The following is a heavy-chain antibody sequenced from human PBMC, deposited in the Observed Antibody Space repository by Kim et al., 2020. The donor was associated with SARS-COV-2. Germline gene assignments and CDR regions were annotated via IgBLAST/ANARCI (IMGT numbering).Heavy chain of an antibody. CDR1: GGSFSGYF. J-gene: IGHJ6*02. CDR2: INHYHSRST. CDR3: ARGRAGVVPSPILGIGPHYDYYAIDV. V-gene: IGHV4-34*01. D-gene: IGHD2-2*02. Sequence: SETLSLTCAVFGGSFSGYFWSWIRQPPGKGLEWIGEINHYHSRSTKYNASLKSRVTISVDTSKNQFSLKLSSVTAADTALYYCARGRAGVVPSPILGIGPHYDYYAIDVWGQGTTVTVSS.